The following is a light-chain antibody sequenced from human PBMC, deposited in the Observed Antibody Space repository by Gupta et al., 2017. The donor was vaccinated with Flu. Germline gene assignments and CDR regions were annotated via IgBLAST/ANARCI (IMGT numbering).Light chain of an antibody. V-gene: IGLV1-44*01. J-gene: IGLJ2*01. CDR1: STNIGINT. CDR3: AVWDDSLNGVV. Sequence: QAVLTQPPSASATPGQGVTISCSGRSTNIGINTVNWYQQLPGTAPKLLIYKNNQRPSGVPDRFSGSKSGTSASLAISGLQSADEADYYCAVWDDSLNGVVFGGGTKLTVL. CDR2: KNN.